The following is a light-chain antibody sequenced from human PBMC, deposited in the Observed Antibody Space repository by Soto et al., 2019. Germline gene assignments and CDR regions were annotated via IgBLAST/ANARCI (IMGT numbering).Light chain of an antibody. V-gene: IGKV1-33*01. CDR2: DAS. CDR1: QDISNY. CDR3: QKYNSAPWT. J-gene: IGKJ1*01. Sequence: LQMTQSPCSLSASVGDSVTIXXQASQDISNYLNWYQQKPGKAPKLXIYDASNLETGVPSRFSGSGSGTDFTFTISSLQPEDIATYYCQKYNSAPWTFGQGTKVDIK.